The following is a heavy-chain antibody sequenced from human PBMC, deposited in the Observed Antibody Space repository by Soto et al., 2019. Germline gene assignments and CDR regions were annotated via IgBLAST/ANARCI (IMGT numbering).Heavy chain of an antibody. CDR2: TRQDGGQS. CDR1: GFTLSSYW. J-gene: IGHJ4*02. Sequence: GGSLRLSCAASGFTLSSYWMSWIRQAPGKGLEWVANTRQDGGQSYLVDSVQGRFTISRDNAKNSVYLQMNSLRAEDTAVYFCARHAFGGYAFDSWGQGTLVTVSS. D-gene: IGHD3-16*01. V-gene: IGHV3-7*01. CDR3: ARHAFGGYAFDS.